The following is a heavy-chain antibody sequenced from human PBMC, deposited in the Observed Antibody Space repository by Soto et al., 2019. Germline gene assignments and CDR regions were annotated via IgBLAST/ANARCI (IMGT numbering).Heavy chain of an antibody. V-gene: IGHV1-18*01. D-gene: IGHD1-26*01. CDR1: GYTFSNYG. J-gene: IGHJ5*02. CDR2: ISLYSDGT. CDR3: ARVVPGAEAWFGP. Sequence: QVQLVQSGGEVKRPGASVKVSCKTSGYTFSNYGITWVRQAPGQALEWLGWISLYSDGTNYAQKFQGRVSMTTGTSTTTAYMELRSLRSDDTAVYYCARVVPGAEAWFGPWGQGTLVTVSS.